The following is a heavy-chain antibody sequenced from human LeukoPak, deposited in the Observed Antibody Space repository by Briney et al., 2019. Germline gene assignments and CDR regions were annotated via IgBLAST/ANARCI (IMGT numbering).Heavy chain of an antibody. CDR1: GFTFDDYG. Sequence: PGGSLRLSCAASGFTFDDYGMHWVRHAPGKGLEWVSLISGDGGSSHQADSVKGRFTISRDNSKNSLYLQMNSLRTEDTALYYCAKDMGGSGRNWASNWFDPWGQGTLVTVSS. CDR2: ISGDGGSS. D-gene: IGHD1-26*01. J-gene: IGHJ5*02. CDR3: AKDMGGSGRNWASNWFDP. V-gene: IGHV3-43*02.